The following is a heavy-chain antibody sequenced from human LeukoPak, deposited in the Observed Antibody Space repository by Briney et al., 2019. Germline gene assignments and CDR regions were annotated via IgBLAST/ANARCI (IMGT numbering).Heavy chain of an antibody. Sequence: GGSLRLSCAASGFTFSTYWMHWVRQAPGKGLVWVSRINPDGSSTYYADSVKGRFTISRDNGKNTLYLQMNSLRAEDTAVYYCASRAVAGNWGQGTQVTVSS. CDR2: INPDGSST. CDR1: GFTFSTYW. CDR3: ASRAVAGN. V-gene: IGHV3-74*01. D-gene: IGHD6-19*01. J-gene: IGHJ4*02.